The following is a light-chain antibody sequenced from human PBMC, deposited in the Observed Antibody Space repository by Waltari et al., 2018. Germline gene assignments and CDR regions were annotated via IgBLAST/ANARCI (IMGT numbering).Light chain of an antibody. CDR3: QSADSSGTNVV. Sequence: SYELTQPPSVSVSPGQTARITCSGDALPKQHAYWYQQKPGQAPVLGIYKDSERPSGVPERFSGASSGTTVTLTISGVQAEDEADYYCQSADSSGTNVVFGGGTKLTVL. CDR1: ALPKQH. J-gene: IGLJ2*01. CDR2: KDS. V-gene: IGLV3-25*03.